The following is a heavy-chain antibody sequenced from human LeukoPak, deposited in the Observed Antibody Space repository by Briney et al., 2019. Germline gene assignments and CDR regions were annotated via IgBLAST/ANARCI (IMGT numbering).Heavy chain of an antibody. CDR1: GYTFTTYS. Sequence: ASVKVSCKASGYTFTTYSLAWVRPAPGQSLEWMGWISVNTGGTNYAQSFQDRVTLTRDTSTNTAYLELRSLRPDDTAIIYCATATQPRGYFLHWGQGTLVTVSS. V-gene: IGHV1-18*01. D-gene: IGHD2-2*01. CDR3: ATATQPRGYFLH. J-gene: IGHJ1*01. CDR2: ISVNTGGT.